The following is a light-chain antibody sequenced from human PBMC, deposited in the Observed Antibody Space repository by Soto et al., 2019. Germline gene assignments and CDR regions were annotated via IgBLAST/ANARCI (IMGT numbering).Light chain of an antibody. J-gene: IGLJ2*01. CDR2: YDS. V-gene: IGLV3-21*04. CDR1: NIGSKS. Sequence: SSELTQPPSVSVAPGKTASITCGGNNIGSKSVDWYQQKPGQAPVLVIYYDSDRPSGIPERFSGSNSGNTATLTISRVEAGDEADYYCQVWDSSSDHVVFGGGTKLTVL. CDR3: QVWDSSSDHVV.